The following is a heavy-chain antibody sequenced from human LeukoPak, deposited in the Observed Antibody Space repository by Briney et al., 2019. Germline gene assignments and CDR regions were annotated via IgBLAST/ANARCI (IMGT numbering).Heavy chain of an antibody. CDR2: IYSGGST. V-gene: IGHV3-66*01. J-gene: IGHJ4*02. CDR3: AKVRWDNSGWYYLDS. Sequence: GGSLRLSCAASGFTVSSNYMSWVRQAPGKGLEWVSVIYSGGSTYYADSVKGRFTISRDNSKNTLYPQMNSLRAEDTAVYYCAKVRWDNSGWYYLDSWGQGTLVTVSS. D-gene: IGHD6-19*01. CDR1: GFTVSSNY.